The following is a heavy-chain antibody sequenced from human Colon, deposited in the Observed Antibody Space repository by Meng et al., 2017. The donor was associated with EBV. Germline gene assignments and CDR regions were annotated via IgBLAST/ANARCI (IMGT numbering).Heavy chain of an antibody. CDR1: GFTFSDYY. CDR2: ISSSTDTI. CDR3: ARGYTYSSFFDY. D-gene: IGHD3-16*02. J-gene: IGHJ4*02. Sequence: QVQLVESGGGLVKPGGSMALSCAASGFTFSDYYMSWIRQAPGKGLEWISYISSSTDTIYYADSVKGRFTISRDNVKNLLYLQMNSLRADDTAVYYCARGYTYSSFFDYWGPGTLVTVDS. V-gene: IGHV3-11*01.